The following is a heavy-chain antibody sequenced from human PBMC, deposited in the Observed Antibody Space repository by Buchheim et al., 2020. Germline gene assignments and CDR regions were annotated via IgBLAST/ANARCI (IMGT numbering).Heavy chain of an antibody. J-gene: IGHJ4*02. V-gene: IGHV3-23*01. CDR3: AKGRGFDR. CDR1: GFTSGSYA. CDR2: IGGSGDKT. Sequence: EVQLLASGGGLVQPGGSLRLSCAASGFTSGSYAMAWVRQAPGQGLEWVASIGGSGDKTYYRDSVKGRFTISRASSQNTLYPQMNSLRVEDTALYFCAKGRGFDRWGQGT.